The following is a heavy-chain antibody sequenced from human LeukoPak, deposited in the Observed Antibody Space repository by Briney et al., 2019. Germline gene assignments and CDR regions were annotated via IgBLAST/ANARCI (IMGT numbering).Heavy chain of an antibody. D-gene: IGHD4-11*01. V-gene: IGHV3-48*04. CDR1: GFTFSSYS. CDR2: ISSSSTI. Sequence: GGSLRLSCAASGFTFSSYSMNWVRQAPGKGLEWVSYISSSSTIYYADSVKGRFTISRDNAKNSLYLQMNSLRAEDTAVYYCARDLYSLDYWGQGTLVTVSS. J-gene: IGHJ4*02. CDR3: ARDLYSLDY.